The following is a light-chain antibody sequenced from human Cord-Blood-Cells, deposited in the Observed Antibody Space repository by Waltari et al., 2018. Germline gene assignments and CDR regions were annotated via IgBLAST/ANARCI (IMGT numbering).Light chain of an antibody. CDR1: QSVLYSANKKNY. CDR3: QQYYSTPWT. V-gene: IGKV4-1*01. CDR2: WPS. J-gene: IGKJ1*01. Sequence: IVMTQSPDSLAVSLGDRATINCKSSQSVLYSANKKNYLAWYQLKTGQSHKLLIYWPSTRECGVTERFSSSGSGTDFTFTISSLQAEDVAVYYCQQYYSTPWT.